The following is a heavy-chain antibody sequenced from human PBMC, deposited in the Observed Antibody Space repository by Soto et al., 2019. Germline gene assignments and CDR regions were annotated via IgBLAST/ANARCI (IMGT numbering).Heavy chain of an antibody. CDR3: AKDGPYSSGWYFYAALYYGMDV. J-gene: IGHJ6*02. CDR2: ISYDGSNK. CDR1: GFTFSSYG. V-gene: IGHV3-30*18. D-gene: IGHD6-19*01. Sequence: QVQLVESGGGVVQPGRSLRLSCAASGFTFSSYGMHWVRQAPGKGLEWVAVISYDGSNKYYADSVKGRFTISRDNSKNTLYLQMNSLRAEDTAVYYCAKDGPYSSGWYFYAALYYGMDVWGQGTTVTVSS.